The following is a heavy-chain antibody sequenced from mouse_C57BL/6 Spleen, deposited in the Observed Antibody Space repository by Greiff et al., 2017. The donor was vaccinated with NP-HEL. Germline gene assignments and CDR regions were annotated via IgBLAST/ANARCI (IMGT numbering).Heavy chain of an antibody. CDR2: IYPGDGDT. CDR3: ARGDYGSHFDV. Sequence: QVQLQQSGPELVKPGASVKISCKASGYAFSSSWMNWVKQRPGKGLEWIGRIYPGDGDTNYNGKFKGKATLTADKSSSTAYMQLSSLTSEDSAVYFCARGDYGSHFDVWGTGTTATVSS. D-gene: IGHD1-1*01. J-gene: IGHJ1*03. V-gene: IGHV1-82*01. CDR1: GYAFSSSW.